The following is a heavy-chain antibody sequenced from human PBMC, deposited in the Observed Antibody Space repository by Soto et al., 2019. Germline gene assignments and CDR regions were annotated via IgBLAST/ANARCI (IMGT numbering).Heavy chain of an antibody. Sequence: EVQLFESGGGLILPGGSLRLSCAASGFTFNTHWMYWVRQVPGKGLVWVSRINSDGTIADYADSVKGRFTISRDNPKNTLYLQMNSLSPEDTAVYYCARAMTSVGAAAKGDFWGQGTLVTVSS. CDR1: GFTFNTHW. D-gene: IGHD1-26*01. CDR2: INSDGTIA. CDR3: ARAMTSVGAAAKGDF. J-gene: IGHJ4*02. V-gene: IGHV3-74*01.